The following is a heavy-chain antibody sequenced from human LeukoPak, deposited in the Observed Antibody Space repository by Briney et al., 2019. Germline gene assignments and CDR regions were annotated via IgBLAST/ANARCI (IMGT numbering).Heavy chain of an antibody. D-gene: IGHD3-10*01. J-gene: IGHJ6*02. V-gene: IGHV3-21*04. CDR1: GFIFSSYS. Sequence: GGSLRLSCAASGFIFSSYSMSWVRQAPGKGLEWVSSISGSSSYVYYADSVKGRFTISRDNSKNTLYLQMNSLRAEDTAVYYCAKGYFLGVNGMDVWGQGTTVTVSS. CDR2: ISGSSSYV. CDR3: AKGYFLGVNGMDV.